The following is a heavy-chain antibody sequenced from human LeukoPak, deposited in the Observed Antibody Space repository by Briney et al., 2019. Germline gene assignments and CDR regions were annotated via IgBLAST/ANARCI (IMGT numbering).Heavy chain of an antibody. Sequence: SETLSLTCAVYGGSFSGYYWSWIRQPPGKGLEWIGEINHSGSTNYNPSLKSRVTISVDTSKNQFSLKLSSVTAADTAVYYCARARRIAVAGRRGANWSDPWGQGTLVTVSS. D-gene: IGHD6-19*01. CDR3: ARARRIAVAGRRGANWSDP. CDR1: GGSFSGYY. J-gene: IGHJ5*02. V-gene: IGHV4-34*01. CDR2: INHSGST.